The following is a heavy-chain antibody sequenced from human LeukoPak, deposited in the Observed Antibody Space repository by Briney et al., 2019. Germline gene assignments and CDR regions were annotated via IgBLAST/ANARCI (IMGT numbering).Heavy chain of an antibody. CDR3: ARESTEERPGC. V-gene: IGHV3-21*01. D-gene: IGHD1-1*01. Sequence: GGSLRLSCAPSGFTFSTFGFNWVRQAPGKGLEWVSSISSSSGYIYYADSVRGRFTISRDDATNSLHLQMNSLSPEDTAVYYCARESTEERPGCWGQGTLVTVSS. CDR1: GFTFSTFG. J-gene: IGHJ4*02. CDR2: ISSSSGYI.